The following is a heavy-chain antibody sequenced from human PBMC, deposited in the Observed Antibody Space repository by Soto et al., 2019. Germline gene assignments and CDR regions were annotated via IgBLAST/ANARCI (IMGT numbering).Heavy chain of an antibody. CDR2: IGGTGSST. V-gene: IGHV3-23*01. J-gene: IGHJ3*02. CDR3: ANALRGGYDSILWAFDI. D-gene: IGHD5-12*01. CDR1: GITFSSYA. Sequence: EVQLLESGGGLVQPGGSLRLSCAASGITFSSYAMSWVRQAPGMGLEWISGIGGTGSSTYYADSVKGRFTISRDNSKNTLYLQMNSLRVDDTAVYYCANALRGGYDSILWAFDIWGQGTLVTVSS.